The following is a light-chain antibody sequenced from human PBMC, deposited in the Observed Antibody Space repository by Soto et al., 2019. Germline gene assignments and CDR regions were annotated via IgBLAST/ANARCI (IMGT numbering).Light chain of an antibody. Sequence: EIVLTQSPGTLSLSPGERATLSCRASQSVSSSYLAWHQQKPGQAPRLLIYGASSRATGIPDRFSGSGSGTDFSLTISRLEPEAFAVYYCQQYGRSRTFGQGTKVEIK. J-gene: IGKJ1*01. CDR3: QQYGRSRT. V-gene: IGKV3-20*01. CDR2: GAS. CDR1: QSVSSSY.